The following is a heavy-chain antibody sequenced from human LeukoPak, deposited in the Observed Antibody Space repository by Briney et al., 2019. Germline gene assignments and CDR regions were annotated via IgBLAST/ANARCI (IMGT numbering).Heavy chain of an antibody. CDR3: ARVLGDSGWYLGWFDP. D-gene: IGHD6-19*01. Sequence: GRSLRLSCAASGFTFSSYGMHWVRQAPGKGLEWVAVIWYDGSDKYYADSVRGRFTISRDNSKNTLYLQMNGLRVEDTAVYYCARVLGDSGWYLGWFDPWGQGTLVTVSS. CDR1: GFTFSSYG. J-gene: IGHJ5*02. CDR2: IWYDGSDK. V-gene: IGHV3-33*01.